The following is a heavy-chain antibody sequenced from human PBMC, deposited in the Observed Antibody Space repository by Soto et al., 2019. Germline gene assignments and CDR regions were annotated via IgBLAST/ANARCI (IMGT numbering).Heavy chain of an antibody. V-gene: IGHV1-69*13. CDR2: IIPIFGTA. J-gene: IGHJ6*02. CDR1: GGTFSSYA. CDR3: ASACSSTSCHYHYYGIDV. Sequence: GASVKVSCKASGGTFSSYAISWVRQAPGQGLEWMGGIIPIFGTANYAQKFQGRVTITADESTSTAYMELSSLRSEDTAVYYCASACSSTSCHYHYYGIDVWGQGTTVTVAS. D-gene: IGHD2-2*01.